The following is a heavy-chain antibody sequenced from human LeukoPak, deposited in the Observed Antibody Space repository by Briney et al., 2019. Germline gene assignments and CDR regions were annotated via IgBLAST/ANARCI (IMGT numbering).Heavy chain of an antibody. CDR1: GYSFSSYW. V-gene: IGHV5-51*01. CDR3: ARQQPGYSFGSAFDI. J-gene: IGHJ3*02. CDR2: VYSGDSDA. D-gene: IGHD5-18*01. Sequence: HGESLKISCKGSGYSFSSYWIGWVRQMPGQGLEWMGIVYSGDSDARYSPSFQGQVIISAGKSISTAFLQWSSLKASDTAMYYCARQQPGYSFGSAFDIWGQGTMVTVSS.